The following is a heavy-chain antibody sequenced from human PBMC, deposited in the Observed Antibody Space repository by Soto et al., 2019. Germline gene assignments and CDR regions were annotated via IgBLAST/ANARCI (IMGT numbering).Heavy chain of an antibody. J-gene: IGHJ5*02. CDR3: TSLYYGP. Sequence: EVQLVESGGDLVKPGGSLRLSCAASEFTFTNAWMNWVRQAPGKGLEWVGRIKSKADGGTTDYAAPVKGRFTISRDESQNTLYLQMTSLKTEDTAVYYCTSLYYGPWGQGTLVTVSS. CDR2: IKSKADGGTT. V-gene: IGHV3-15*07. CDR1: EFTFTNAW. D-gene: IGHD3-16*02.